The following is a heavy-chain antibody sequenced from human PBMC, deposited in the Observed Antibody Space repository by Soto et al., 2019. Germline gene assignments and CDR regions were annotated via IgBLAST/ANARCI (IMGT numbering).Heavy chain of an antibody. CDR3: ASSPGNDYGDSTLYYYYYYMDV. J-gene: IGHJ6*03. CDR2: ISGSGGST. D-gene: IGHD4-17*01. V-gene: IGHV3-23*01. CDR1: GFTFSSYA. Sequence: EVQLLESGGGLVQPGGSLRLSCAASGFTFSSYAMSWVRQAPGKGLEWVSAISGSGGSTYYADSVKGRFTISRDNSKNTLYLQMNSLRAEDTAVYYCASSPGNDYGDSTLYYYYYYMDVWGKGTTVTVSS.